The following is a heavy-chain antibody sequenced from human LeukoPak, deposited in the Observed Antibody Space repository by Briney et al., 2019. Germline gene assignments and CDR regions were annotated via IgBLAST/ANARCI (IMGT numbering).Heavy chain of an antibody. J-gene: IGHJ4*01. D-gene: IGHD5-18*01. CDR1: GGSISSGGYY. V-gene: IGHV4-31*03. CDR3: ARANTAMDPFDY. Sequence: SQTLSLTCTVSGGSISSGGYYWSWIRQHPGKGLEWIGYIYYSGSTYYNPSLKSRVTISVDTSKNQFSLKLSSVTAADTAVYYCARANTAMDPFDYWGHGTLVTVSS. CDR2: IYYSGST.